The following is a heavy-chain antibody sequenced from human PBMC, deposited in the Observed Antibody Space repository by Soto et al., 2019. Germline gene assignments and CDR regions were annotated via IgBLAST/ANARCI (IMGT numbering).Heavy chain of an antibody. CDR3: ARDRGYYDFDP. Sequence: GASVKVSCKAAGYTFTSYAMHWGRQAPGQRLEWMGWINAGNGNTKYSQKFQGRVTITRDTSASTAYMELSSLRSEDTAVYYCARDRGYYDFDPWGQGTLVTVSS. V-gene: IGHV1-3*01. CDR1: GYTFTSYA. CDR2: INAGNGNT. J-gene: IGHJ5*02. D-gene: IGHD3-3*01.